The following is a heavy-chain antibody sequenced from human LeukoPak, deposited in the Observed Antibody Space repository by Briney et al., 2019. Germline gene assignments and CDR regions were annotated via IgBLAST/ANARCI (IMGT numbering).Heavy chain of an antibody. CDR3: AGRGSYYPSHDY. J-gene: IGHJ4*02. CDR2: IYHSGST. Sequence: SETLSLTCTVSGYSISSGYYWGWIRQPPGKGLEWIGSIYHSGSTYYNPSLKSRVTISVDTSKNQFSLKLSSVTAADTAVYYCAGRGSYYPSHDYWGQGTLVTVSS. D-gene: IGHD1-26*01. V-gene: IGHV4-38-2*02. CDR1: GYSISSGYY.